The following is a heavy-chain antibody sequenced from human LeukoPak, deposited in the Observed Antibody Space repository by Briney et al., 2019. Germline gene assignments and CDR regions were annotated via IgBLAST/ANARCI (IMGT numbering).Heavy chain of an antibody. CDR3: AKPDYGDYVSLEYFQH. Sequence: GGSLRLSCAASGFTFSSYEMNWVRQAPGKGLEWVSYISRSGSTIYYADSVKGRFTISRDNAKNSLYLQMNSLRAEDTAVYYCAKPDYGDYVSLEYFQHWGQGTLVTVSS. CDR1: GFTFSSYE. J-gene: IGHJ1*01. V-gene: IGHV3-48*03. CDR2: ISRSGSTI. D-gene: IGHD4-17*01.